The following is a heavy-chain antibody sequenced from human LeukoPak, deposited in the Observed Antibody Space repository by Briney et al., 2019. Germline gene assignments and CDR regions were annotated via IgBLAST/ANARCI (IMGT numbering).Heavy chain of an antibody. CDR2: IYYSGST. CDR1: GGSISSGGYY. V-gene: IGHV4-31*03. Sequence: KTSETLSLTCTVSGGSISSGGYYWSWIRQHPGKGLEWIGYIYYSGSTDYNPSLKSRVTISIDTSKNQFSLKLRPVTAADTAVYYCARGSSGYYFSLDCWGQGILVTVSS. J-gene: IGHJ4*02. CDR3: ARGSSGYYFSLDC. D-gene: IGHD3-22*01.